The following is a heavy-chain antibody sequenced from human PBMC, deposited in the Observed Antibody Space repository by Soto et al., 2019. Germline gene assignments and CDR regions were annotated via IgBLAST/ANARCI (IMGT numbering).Heavy chain of an antibody. Sequence: SVKVSCKASGGTFSSYAISWVRQAPGQGLEWMGGIIPIFGTANYAQKFQGRVTITADESTSTAYMELSSLRSEDTAVYYCARETIAAAGKFDYWGQGTLVTVSS. CDR2: IIPIFGTA. CDR1: GGTFSSYA. D-gene: IGHD6-13*01. CDR3: ARETIAAAGKFDY. J-gene: IGHJ4*02. V-gene: IGHV1-69*13.